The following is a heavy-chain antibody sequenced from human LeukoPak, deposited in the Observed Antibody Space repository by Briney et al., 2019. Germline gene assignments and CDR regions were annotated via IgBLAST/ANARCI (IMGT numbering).Heavy chain of an antibody. J-gene: IGHJ3*02. CDR1: GFTFSSYE. V-gene: IGHV3-48*03. CDR2: ITSGGSTK. CDR3: AREAKGPSPAFDI. Sequence: GGSLRLSCAASGFTFSSYEMDWVRRAPGKGLEWVSHITSGGSTKYYADSVKGRFTISRDNAKNSLFLQMNSLRAEDTAVYYCAREAKGPSPAFDIWGQGTMVSVSS.